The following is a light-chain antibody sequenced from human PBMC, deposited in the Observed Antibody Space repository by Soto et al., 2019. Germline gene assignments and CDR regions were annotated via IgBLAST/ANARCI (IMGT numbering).Light chain of an antibody. Sequence: QSALTQPASVSGSPGQSITISCTGTSSDVGGYNYVSWYQHHPGKAPKLMIYDVSNRPSGVSNRFSGSKSGNAASLTISGLQAEDEADDYCCSYESSTSTSTRVFATGTKVTV. CDR2: DVS. CDR3: CSYESSTSTSTRV. V-gene: IGLV2-14*03. CDR1: SSDVGGYNY. J-gene: IGLJ1*01.